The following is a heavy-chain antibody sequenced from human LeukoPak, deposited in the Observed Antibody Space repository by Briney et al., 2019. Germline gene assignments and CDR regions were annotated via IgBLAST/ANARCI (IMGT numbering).Heavy chain of an antibody. CDR1: GGSISSYY. CDR2: IYYSGST. D-gene: IGHD5-12*01. V-gene: IGHV4-59*01. J-gene: IGHJ5*02. Sequence: PSETLSLTCTVSGGSISSYYWSWIRQPPGKGLEWIGYIYYSGSTNYNPSLKSRVTISVDTSKNQFSLKLSSVTAADTAVYYCARDHRDSGYDSSRRFGPWGQGTLVTVSS. CDR3: ARDHRDSGYDSSRRFGP.